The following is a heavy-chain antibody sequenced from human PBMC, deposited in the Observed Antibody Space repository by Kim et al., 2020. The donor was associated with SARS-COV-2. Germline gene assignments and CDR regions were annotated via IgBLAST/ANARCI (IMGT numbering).Heavy chain of an antibody. J-gene: IGHJ6*02. Sequence: ASVKVSCKASGYTFTSYGISWVRQAPGQGLEWMGWISAYNGNTNYAQKLQGRVTMTTDTSTSTAYMELRSLRSDDTAVYYCARLGVTIFGVVSIGGMDVWGQGTTVTVS. V-gene: IGHV1-18*04. CDR2: ISAYNGNT. CDR3: ARLGVTIFGVVSIGGMDV. CDR1: GYTFTSYG. D-gene: IGHD3-3*01.